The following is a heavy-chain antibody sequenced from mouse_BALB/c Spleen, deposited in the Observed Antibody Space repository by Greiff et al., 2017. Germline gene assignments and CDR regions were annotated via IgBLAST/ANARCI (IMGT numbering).Heavy chain of an antibody. CDR1: GFTFSDYY. V-gene: IGHV5-4*02. Sequence: EVQVVESGGGLVKPGGSLKLSCAASGFTFSDYYMYWVRQTPEKRLEWVATISDGGSYTYYPDSVKGRFTISRDNAKNNLYLQMSSLKSEDTAMYYCARDGYYGSSYEGPYAMDYWGQGTSVTVSS. J-gene: IGHJ4*01. CDR3: ARDGYYGSSYEGPYAMDY. CDR2: ISDGGSYT. D-gene: IGHD1-1*01.